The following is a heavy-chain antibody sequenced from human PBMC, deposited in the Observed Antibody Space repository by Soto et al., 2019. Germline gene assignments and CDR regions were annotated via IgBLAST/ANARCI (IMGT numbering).Heavy chain of an antibody. J-gene: IGHJ4*02. CDR1: GYSVSGNSAA. Sequence: SQTLSLTCAISGYSVSGNSAAWNWIIQSPSRGLEWLGRTYYRSKWYNDYAVSVKSRITVTPDTSKNQFSLHLKSVTPEDTAVYYCAREFPHYESSDSYFEYLAQAALVSGS. CDR2: TYYRSKWYN. D-gene: IGHD3-22*01. CDR3: AREFPHYESSDSYFEY. V-gene: IGHV6-1*01.